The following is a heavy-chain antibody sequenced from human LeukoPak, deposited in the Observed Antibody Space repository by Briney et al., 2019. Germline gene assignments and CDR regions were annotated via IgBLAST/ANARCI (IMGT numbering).Heavy chain of an antibody. V-gene: IGHV3-15*01. Sequence: PGGSLRLYCAAYAFAFSNARMSLARQDPGKGLEWLGRIKNKTDGGTTDYAAPVKGRFTISRDDSKNKQCLHLNRLKTEDTAEYNCTTDPSKCSSTSCYGHWFDPWGQGTLVTVSS. J-gene: IGHJ5*02. CDR1: AFAFSNAR. D-gene: IGHD2-2*01. CDR3: TTDPSKCSSTSCYGHWFDP. CDR2: IKNKTDGGTT.